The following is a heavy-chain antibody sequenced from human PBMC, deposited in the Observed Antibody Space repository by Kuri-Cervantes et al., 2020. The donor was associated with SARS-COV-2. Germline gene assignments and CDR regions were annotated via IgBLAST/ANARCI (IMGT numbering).Heavy chain of an antibody. J-gene: IGHJ4*02. CDR3: AKDQARYDYVWGSPDY. Sequence: GESLKISCAASGFTFSSYAMSWVRQAPGKGLEWVSAISGSGGSTYYADSVKSRFTISRDNSKNTLYLQMNSLRAEDTAVYYCAKDQARYDYVWGSPDYWGQGILVTVSS. CDR2: ISGSGGST. CDR1: GFTFSSYA. D-gene: IGHD3-16*01. V-gene: IGHV3-23*01.